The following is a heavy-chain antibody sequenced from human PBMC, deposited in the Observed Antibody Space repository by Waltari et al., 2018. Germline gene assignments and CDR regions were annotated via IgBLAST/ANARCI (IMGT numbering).Heavy chain of an antibody. CDR1: GFTFSSYA. D-gene: IGHD6-19*01. CDR3: AREEEAVAGMGWGY. V-gene: IGHV3-30-3*01. CDR2: KSYNGSNK. Sequence: QVQLVESGGGVVQPGRSLRLSCAASGFTFSSYAMHWARQAPGKGLEWMAVKSYNGSNKYYPDSVKSRFTVTRDKSKNTLYLQMNSLGAEETAVYYCAREEEAVAGMGWGYWGQGTLVTVSS. J-gene: IGHJ4*02.